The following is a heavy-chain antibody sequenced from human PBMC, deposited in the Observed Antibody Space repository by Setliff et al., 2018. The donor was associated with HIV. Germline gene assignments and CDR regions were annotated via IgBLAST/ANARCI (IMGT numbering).Heavy chain of an antibody. Sequence: LSLTCTVSGGSIDSGNYDWNWVRQPGGKGLEWIGRIYTRGSTKYSPTFESRVTMSLDTSKNQFSLNLRSVTAADTALYYCVRSGCNGNICYDSRGWLDSWGQGTQVTAPQ. CDR2: IYTRGST. V-gene: IGHV4-61*02. D-gene: IGHD5-12*01. CDR3: VRSGCNGNICYDSRGWLDS. CDR1: GGSIDSGNYD. J-gene: IGHJ5*01.